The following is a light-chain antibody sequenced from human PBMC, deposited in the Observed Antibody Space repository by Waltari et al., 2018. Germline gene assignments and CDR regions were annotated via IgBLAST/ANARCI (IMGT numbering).Light chain of an antibody. CDR1: QRVGSSS. Sequence: DIVLTQSPGTASLSPGESANLSFGASQRVGSSSLACYQQTPGQAPRLVIYRASRRATGIPDRFSGSGAGKDFSLTISRLEPEDFSVYYCQQHGTLPATFGQGTKVEIK. CDR3: QQHGTLPAT. CDR2: RAS. J-gene: IGKJ1*01. V-gene: IGKV3-20*01.